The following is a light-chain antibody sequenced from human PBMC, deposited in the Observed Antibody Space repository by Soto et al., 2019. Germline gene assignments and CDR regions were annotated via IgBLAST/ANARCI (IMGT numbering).Light chain of an antibody. CDR3: RAWDGSRNVYL. Sequence: QSVLTQPPSVSAAPGQKVTISCSGSSSNIGNNYVTWYQQLPGTAPKVLLYDNNKRPSGIPDRFSGSKSGTSATLGITGLQTGDEADYYCRAWDGSRNVYLFGTGTKLTVL. CDR1: SSNIGNNY. J-gene: IGLJ1*01. CDR2: DNN. V-gene: IGLV1-51*01.